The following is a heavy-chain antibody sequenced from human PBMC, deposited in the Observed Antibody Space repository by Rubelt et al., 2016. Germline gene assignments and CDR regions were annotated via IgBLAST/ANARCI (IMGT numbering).Heavy chain of an antibody. V-gene: IGHV3-53*01. CDR2: LYSGGST. J-gene: IGHJ3*02. D-gene: IGHD6-13*01. CDR3: AREVKAAYAFDI. CDR1: GFTVSTNY. Sequence: EVQLVESGGGLVQPGGSLRLSCEASGFTVSTNYMSWVRQAPGKGLEWVSVLYSGGSTYYADSVKGRFTLPRDKSKNQLDLQRNSRRAEDSAVYYCAREVKAAYAFDIWGQGTMVTVSS.